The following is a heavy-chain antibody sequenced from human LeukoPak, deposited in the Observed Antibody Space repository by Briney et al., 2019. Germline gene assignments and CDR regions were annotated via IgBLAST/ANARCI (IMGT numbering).Heavy chain of an antibody. CDR1: GGSISSGGYY. Sequence: SETLSLTCTVSGGSISSGGYYWSWIRQHPGKGLEWIGYIYYSGSTYYNPSPKSRVTISVDTSKNQFSLKLSSVTAADTAVYYCARVDGGNLRAFDIWGQGTMVTVSS. V-gene: IGHV4-31*03. CDR3: ARVDGGNLRAFDI. J-gene: IGHJ3*02. CDR2: IYYSGST. D-gene: IGHD4-23*01.